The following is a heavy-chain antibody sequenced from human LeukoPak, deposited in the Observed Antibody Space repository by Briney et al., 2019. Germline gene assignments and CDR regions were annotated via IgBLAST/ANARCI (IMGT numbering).Heavy chain of an antibody. J-gene: IGHJ4*02. CDR3: ARQLITMVRGALDY. CDR2: ISSSSSYI. Sequence: PGGSLRLSCAASGFTFSSYSMNWVRQAPGKGLEWVSSISSSSSYIYYADSVKSRFTISRDNAKNSLFLQMDSLRAEDTAVYYCARQLITMVRGALDYWGQGTLVTVSS. CDR1: GFTFSSYS. D-gene: IGHD3-10*01. V-gene: IGHV3-21*01.